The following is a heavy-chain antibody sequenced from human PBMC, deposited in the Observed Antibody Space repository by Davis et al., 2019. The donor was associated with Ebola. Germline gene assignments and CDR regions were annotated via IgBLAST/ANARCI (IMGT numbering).Heavy chain of an antibody. D-gene: IGHD4-17*01. V-gene: IGHV4-30-2*01. CDR2: IYHGGTT. J-gene: IGHJ4*02. Sequence: SETLSLTCAVSGCSISSGGHSWSWIRQPQGLGLVWIGEIYHGGTTNSNPSLTSQVNIAVDKSNNQFSLKLTSIAAADTAVYYCARDGCGDDYGEYGGMVYFDYWGQGTLVTVSS. CDR1: GCSISSGGHS. CDR3: ARDGCGDDYGEYGGMVYFDY.